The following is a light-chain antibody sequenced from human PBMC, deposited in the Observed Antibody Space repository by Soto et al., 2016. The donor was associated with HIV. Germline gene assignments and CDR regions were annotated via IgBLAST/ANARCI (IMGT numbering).Light chain of an antibody. Sequence: DIQLTQSPSFLSASVGDRVTITCRASQGISTHLAWYQQKPGKAPNLLLFAASILQSGVPSRFSGSGSGTDFTLTISSLQPEDFAIYYCQHYNSYSGTFGQGTKVEIK. J-gene: IGKJ1*01. CDR2: AAS. CDR3: QHYNSYSGT. V-gene: IGKV1-9*01. CDR1: QGISTH.